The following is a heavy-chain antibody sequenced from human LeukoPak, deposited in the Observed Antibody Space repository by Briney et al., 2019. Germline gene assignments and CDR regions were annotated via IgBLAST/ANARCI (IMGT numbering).Heavy chain of an antibody. V-gene: IGHV4-38-2*01. J-gene: IGHJ3*01. CDR3: ARSHGSWHPFDF. D-gene: IGHD1-26*01. CDR2: IYHSGNT. CDR1: NYFISSGYY. Sequence: SETLSLTCGVSNYFISSGYYWAWIRQPPGKGLEWIATIYHSGNTYYNPSLKSRVTISVDTSKNLFSLNLSSVTAADTAVYYCARSHGSWHPFDFWGQGTMVTVSS.